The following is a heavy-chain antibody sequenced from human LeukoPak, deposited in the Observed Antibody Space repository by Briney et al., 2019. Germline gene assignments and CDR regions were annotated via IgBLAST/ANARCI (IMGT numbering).Heavy chain of an antibody. CDR3: ARGGSSSDP. D-gene: IGHD6-6*01. V-gene: IGHV3-21*01. J-gene: IGHJ5*02. CDR1: GFPLKKHN. Sequence: GSPRLFRAGSGFPLKKHNLNLVRQAPGEGLEWVSSISSSSSYIYYADSVKGRFTISRDNAKNSLYLQMNSLRAEDTAVYYCARGGSSSDPWGQGTLVTVSS. CDR2: ISSSSSYI.